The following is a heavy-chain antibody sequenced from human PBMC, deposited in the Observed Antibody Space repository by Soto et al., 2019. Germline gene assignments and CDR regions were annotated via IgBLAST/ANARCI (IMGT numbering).Heavy chain of an antibody. CDR3: ARGPHVDTAMVYYYYYGMDV. J-gene: IGHJ6*02. D-gene: IGHD5-18*01. CDR1: GGSISSYY. Sequence: KPSETLSLTCTVSGGSISSYYWSWIRQPPGKGLEWIGYIYYSGSTNYNPSLKSRVTISVDTSKNQFSLKLSSVTAADTAVYYCARGPHVDTAMVYYYYYGMDVWGQGTTVTVSS. V-gene: IGHV4-59*01. CDR2: IYYSGST.